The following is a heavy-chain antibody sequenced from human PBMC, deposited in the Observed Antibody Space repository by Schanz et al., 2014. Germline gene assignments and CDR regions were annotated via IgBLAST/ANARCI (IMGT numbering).Heavy chain of an antibody. CDR1: GFTFSSYG. Sequence: QVQLVESGGGVVQPGRSLRLSCAASGFTFSSYGMQWVRQAPGKGLEWVAIIWYDGSNKYYADSVKGRFTISRDNSKNTLYLQMNSLRAEDTAVYYCAKDHAGSDILTALGNWGQGTLVTVSS. D-gene: IGHD3-9*01. V-gene: IGHV3-33*06. J-gene: IGHJ4*02. CDR3: AKDHAGSDILTALGN. CDR2: IWYDGSNK.